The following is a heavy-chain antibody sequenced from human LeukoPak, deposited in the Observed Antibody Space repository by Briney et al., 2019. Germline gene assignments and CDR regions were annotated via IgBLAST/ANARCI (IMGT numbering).Heavy chain of an antibody. D-gene: IGHD4-17*01. CDR2: INPSGGST. CDR1: GYTFTSYY. V-gene: IGHV1-46*01. Sequence: GASVKVSCKASGYTFTSYYMHWVRQAPGQGLEWMGIINPSGGSTSYAQKFQGRVTMTRDTSTSTVYMELSSLRSEDTAVYYCARDPLDYGDYVGLLDYWGQGTLVTVSP. J-gene: IGHJ4*02. CDR3: ARDPLDYGDYVGLLDY.